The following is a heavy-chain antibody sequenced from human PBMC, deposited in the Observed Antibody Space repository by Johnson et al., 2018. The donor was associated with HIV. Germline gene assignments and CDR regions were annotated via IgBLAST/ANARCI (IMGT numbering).Heavy chain of an antibody. Sequence: QVQLVESGGGVVQPGRSLRLSCAASGFTFSSYGMHWVRQAPGKGLEWVALIRYDGSKKYYADSVTGRFTISRDNSKKTLYLQMNSLTAEDTAVYYCTGENGLGESPLVFDIWGQGTMVTVSS. CDR2: IRYDGSKK. V-gene: IGHV3-30*02. CDR1: GFTFSSYG. D-gene: IGHD3-16*02. CDR3: TGENGLGESPLVFDI. J-gene: IGHJ3*02.